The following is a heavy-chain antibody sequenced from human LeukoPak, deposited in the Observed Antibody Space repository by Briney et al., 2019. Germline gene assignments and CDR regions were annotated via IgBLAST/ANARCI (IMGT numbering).Heavy chain of an antibody. D-gene: IGHD1-26*01. CDR3: ARHQWPRSSFGY. Sequence: SETLSLTCTVSGGSISSYYWSWIRQPPGKGLEWIGYIYYSGSTNYNPSLKSRVTISVDTSKNQFSLKLSSVTAADTAVYYCARHQWPRSSFGYWGQGTLVTVSS. V-gene: IGHV4-59*08. CDR2: IYYSGST. J-gene: IGHJ4*02. CDR1: GGSISSYY.